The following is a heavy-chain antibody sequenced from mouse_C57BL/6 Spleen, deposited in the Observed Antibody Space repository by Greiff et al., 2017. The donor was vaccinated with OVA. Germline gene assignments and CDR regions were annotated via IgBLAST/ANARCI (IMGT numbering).Heavy chain of an antibody. CDR3: ARENLGTSYYFDY. CDR1: GYTFTSYW. J-gene: IGHJ2*01. D-gene: IGHD2-14*01. Sequence: QVQLQQPGAELVKPGASVKLSCKASGYTFTSYWMHWVKQRPGQGLAWIGMIHPNSGSTNYNEKFKSKATLTVDKSSSTAYMQLSSLTSEDSAVYYCARENLGTSYYFDYWGQGTTLTVSS. CDR2: IHPNSGST. V-gene: IGHV1-64*01.